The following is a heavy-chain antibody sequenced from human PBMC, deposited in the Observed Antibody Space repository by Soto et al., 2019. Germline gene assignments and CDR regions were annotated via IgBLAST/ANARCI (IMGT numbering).Heavy chain of an antibody. CDR3: AHRPVSTGDWFDT. J-gene: IGHJ5*02. CDR2: IYWDGDV. V-gene: IGHV2-5*02. Sequence: SGPTLVNPTQTLTLTCTFSGFSLTANGVGVAWFRQPPGKALEWLALIYWDGDVRYSPSLRSRITITKDTSKDQVFLTVTNLAPVDTGTYSCAHRPVSTGDWFDTWGQGMLVTVSA. CDR1: GFSLTANGVG.